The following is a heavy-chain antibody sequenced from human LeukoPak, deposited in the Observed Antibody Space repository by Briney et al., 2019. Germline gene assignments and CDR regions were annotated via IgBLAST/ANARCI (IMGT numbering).Heavy chain of an antibody. CDR2: ISSSSSYI. J-gene: IGHJ4*02. CDR1: GFTFSSYS. Sequence: GGSLRLSCAASGFTFSSYSMNWVRQAPGKGLEWVSSISSSSSYIYYADSVKGRFTISRDNAKNSLYLQMNSLRAEDTAVYYCARDRRYCSSTSCFRTYFDYWGQGTLVTVSS. V-gene: IGHV3-21*04. D-gene: IGHD2-2*01. CDR3: ARDRRYCSSTSCFRTYFDY.